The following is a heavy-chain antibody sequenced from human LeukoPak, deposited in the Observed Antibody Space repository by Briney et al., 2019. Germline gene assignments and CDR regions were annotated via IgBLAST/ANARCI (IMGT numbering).Heavy chain of an antibody. J-gene: IGHJ4*02. V-gene: IGHV3-53*01. CDR2: IYPGGVT. Sequence: QAGGSLRLSCAASGFTINTNYMNWVRQAPGRGLEWLSVIYPGGVTKYAESVKGRFTVSRDNSKNTLYLQMNSLRAEDTAVYYCARVGYSYPDFDYWGQGTLVTVSS. CDR1: GFTINTNY. CDR3: ARVGYSYPDFDY. D-gene: IGHD5-18*01.